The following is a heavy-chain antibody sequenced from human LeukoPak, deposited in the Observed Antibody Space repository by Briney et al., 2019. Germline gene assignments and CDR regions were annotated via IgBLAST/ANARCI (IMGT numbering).Heavy chain of an antibody. CDR1: GGTFSSYA. V-gene: IGHV1-69*13. Sequence: SVKVSCKASGGTFSSYAISWVRQAPGQGLEWMGGIIPIFGTANYAQKFQGRVTITADESTSTAYMELSSLRSEDTAVYYCARDRGYSYGTDYWGQGTLVTVSS. J-gene: IGHJ4*02. CDR3: ARDRGYSYGTDY. CDR2: IIPIFGTA. D-gene: IGHD5-18*01.